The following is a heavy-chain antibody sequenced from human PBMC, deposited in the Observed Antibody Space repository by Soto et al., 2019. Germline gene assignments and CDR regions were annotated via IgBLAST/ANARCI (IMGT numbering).Heavy chain of an antibody. D-gene: IGHD6-6*01. J-gene: IGHJ5*02. Sequence: GVSLQISCKGSGYSFTSYWIGWVRQMPGKGLEWMGIIYPGDSDTRYSPSFQGKVTISADKSISTAYLQWSSLKASDTAMYYCARSGIAARPSSWLDPWGQGTLVTVYS. CDR3: ARSGIAARPSSWLDP. CDR2: IYPGDSDT. V-gene: IGHV5-51*01. CDR1: GYSFTSYW.